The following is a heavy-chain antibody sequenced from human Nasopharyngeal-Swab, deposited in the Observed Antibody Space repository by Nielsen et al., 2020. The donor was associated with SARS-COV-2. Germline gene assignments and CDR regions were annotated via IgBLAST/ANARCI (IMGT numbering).Heavy chain of an antibody. CDR3: ARGKGIDY. V-gene: IGHV4-34*01. Sequence: SQTLSLTCAVYVGSFSGYYWSWIRQPPGKGLEWIGEINHSGSTNYNPSLQSRVTISVDTSKNQFSLMRSSVTAADTAVYYCARGKGIDYWGQGTLVTVSS. CDR2: INHSGST. J-gene: IGHJ4*02. CDR1: VGSFSGYY.